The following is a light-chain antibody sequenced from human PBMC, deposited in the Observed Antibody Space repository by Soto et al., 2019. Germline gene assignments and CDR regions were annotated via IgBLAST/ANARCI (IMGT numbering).Light chain of an antibody. CDR3: QQYNKWPPYT. Sequence: EIVMTQAPANLSVSPGERATLSCRASQSVSSNLAWYQQKPGQGPRLLIYGASTRATSIPARFSGSGSGTEFTLTINSLQSEDLAVYYCQQYNKWPPYTFRQANKLEIK. J-gene: IGKJ2*01. V-gene: IGKV3-15*01. CDR2: GAS. CDR1: QSVSSN.